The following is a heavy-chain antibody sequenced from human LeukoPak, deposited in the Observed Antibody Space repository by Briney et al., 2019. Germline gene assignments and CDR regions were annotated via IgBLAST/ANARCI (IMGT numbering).Heavy chain of an antibody. Sequence: PGGSLRLSCAASRFNFNSYEMSWVRQAPGKGLEWVSVIYSGGSTYYADSVKGRFTISRDNSKNTLYLQMNSLRAEDTAVYYCAKDLVEFDYWGQGTLVTVSS. V-gene: IGHV3-53*01. D-gene: IGHD2-2*01. CDR2: IYSGGST. CDR1: RFNFNSYE. J-gene: IGHJ4*02. CDR3: AKDLVEFDY.